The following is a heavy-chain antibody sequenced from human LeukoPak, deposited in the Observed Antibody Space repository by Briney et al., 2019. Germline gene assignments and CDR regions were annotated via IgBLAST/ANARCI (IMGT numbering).Heavy chain of an antibody. Sequence: ASVKVSCKASGYTFSIHHVQWVRQAPGQGLEWMGWINTNSGGTIYSQNFQGRITITRDPSITTVYMVLNSLTSDDTAVYYCARGFSTSCWDSWGQGTLVTVSS. V-gene: IGHV1-2*02. J-gene: IGHJ4*02. CDR3: ARGFSTSCWDS. CDR1: GYTFSIHH. CDR2: INTNSGGT. D-gene: IGHD2-2*01.